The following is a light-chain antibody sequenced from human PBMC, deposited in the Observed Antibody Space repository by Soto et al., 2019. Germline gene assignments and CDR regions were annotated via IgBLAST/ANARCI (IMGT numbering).Light chain of an antibody. V-gene: IGKV1-39*01. CDR3: QQGYSNPWT. J-gene: IGKJ1*01. Sequence: DIQMTQSPSSLSASVGDRVTITCQASQSISSYLNWYQQKPGKAPKLLIYAASSLQSGVPSRFSGSGSGTDFTLTISSLQPEDFATYYCQQGYSNPWTFGQGTKVDIK. CDR1: QSISSY. CDR2: AAS.